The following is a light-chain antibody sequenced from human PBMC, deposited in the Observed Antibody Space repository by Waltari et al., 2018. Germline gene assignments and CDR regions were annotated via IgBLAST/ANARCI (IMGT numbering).Light chain of an antibody. J-gene: IGKJ1*01. CDR1: QSISNY. CDR3: QQTYSTPRT. V-gene: IGKV1-39*01. CDR2: AAS. Sequence: DIQMTQSPSSLSASVGDRVTITCRASQSISNYLNWYQQKPGEAPKLLIYAASSLQSGVPSRFSGSGSGTDFTLTISSLQPEDFATYYCQQTYSTPRTFGQGAKEDSK.